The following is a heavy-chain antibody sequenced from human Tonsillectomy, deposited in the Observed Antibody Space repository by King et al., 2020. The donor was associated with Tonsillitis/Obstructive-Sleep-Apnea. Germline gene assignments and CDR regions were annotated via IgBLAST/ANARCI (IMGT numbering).Heavy chain of an antibody. J-gene: IGHJ4*02. V-gene: IGHV3-48*02. Sequence: VQLVESGGGLVQPGGSLRLSCAASGFTFSSYSMNWVRQAPGKGLEWVSYIGGGGDAIYYADSVKGRFTISRDNARNSGCLQMSALRDEDTAVYYCVRGGVCGASDYFDYWGQGTLVTVSS. CDR1: GFTFSSYS. D-gene: IGHD3-16*01. CDR2: IGGGGDAI. CDR3: VRGGVCGASDYFDY.